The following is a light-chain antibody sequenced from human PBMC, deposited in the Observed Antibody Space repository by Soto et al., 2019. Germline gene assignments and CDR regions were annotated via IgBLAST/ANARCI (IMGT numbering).Light chain of an antibody. Sequence: EIVMTQSPATLSVSRGERATLSCRPSQSVSRNLAWYQQKPGQAPRLHIYGASTRATGIPARFSGSGSGTEFTLTISSLQSEDFAVYYCQQYNNWPRTFGQGTKVEIK. CDR3: QQYNNWPRT. CDR2: GAS. J-gene: IGKJ1*01. V-gene: IGKV3-15*01. CDR1: QSVSRN.